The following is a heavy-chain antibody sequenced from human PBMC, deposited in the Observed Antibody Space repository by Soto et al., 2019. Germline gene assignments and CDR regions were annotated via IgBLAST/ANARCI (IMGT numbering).Heavy chain of an antibody. CDR1: GFTFHSFT. D-gene: IGHD1-1*01. CDR3: ARDPRETTYYLDY. CDR2: ISYDGTNE. Sequence: QVQLVASGGGVVQPGRSLRLSCAASGFTFHSFTMHWVRQSPGKGLEWVALISYDGTNEYYADSVKGRFTISRDNSKSTLYLQMNSLRTDDTALYYCARDPRETTYYLDYWGQGTLVTVSS. V-gene: IGHV3-30-3*01. J-gene: IGHJ4*02.